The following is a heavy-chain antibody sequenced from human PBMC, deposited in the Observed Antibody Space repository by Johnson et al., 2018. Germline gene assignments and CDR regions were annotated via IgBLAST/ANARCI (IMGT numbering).Heavy chain of an antibody. Sequence: VQLLETGGGLVQPGGSLRLSCAASGFTFSSYAMSWVRQAPGKGLEWVSAISGSGGSTYYADSVKGRFTISRDNSNNSLYLQMNSLRVEDTAVYYCARAGGVVPAPSYYYYYYMDVWGKGTTVTVSS. CDR3: ARAGGVVPAPSYYYYYYMDV. V-gene: IGHV3-23*01. J-gene: IGHJ6*03. D-gene: IGHD2-15*01. CDR2: ISGSGGST. CDR1: GFTFSSYA.